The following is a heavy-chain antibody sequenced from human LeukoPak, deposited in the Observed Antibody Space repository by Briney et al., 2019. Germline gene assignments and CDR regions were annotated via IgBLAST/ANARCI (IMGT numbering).Heavy chain of an antibody. D-gene: IGHD6-19*01. CDR3: ARVEKAVAGTSVYYYGMDV. CDR1: GGTFSSYA. CDR2: IIPIFGTA. J-gene: IGHJ6*02. Sequence: GASVKVSCKASGGTFSSYAISWVRRAPGQGLEWMGGIIPIFGTANYAQKFQGRVTITADESTSTAYMELSSLRSEDTAVYYCARVEKAVAGTSVYYYGMDVWGQGTTVTVSS. V-gene: IGHV1-69*13.